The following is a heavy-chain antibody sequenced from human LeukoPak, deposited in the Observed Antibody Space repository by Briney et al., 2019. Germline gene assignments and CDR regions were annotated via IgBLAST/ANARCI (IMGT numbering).Heavy chain of an antibody. CDR2: ISASGGST. CDR3: AKRSRIAPG. V-gene: IGHV3-23*01. Sequence: GGSLRLSCAASGFTFSSSAMSWVRQVPGKGLERVSGISASGGSTNYADPVKGRFTISRDNSKNTLYLQMNSLRAEDTAVYYCAKRSRIAPGGGQGTLVTVSS. J-gene: IGHJ4*02. CDR1: GFTFSSSA. D-gene: IGHD6-13*01.